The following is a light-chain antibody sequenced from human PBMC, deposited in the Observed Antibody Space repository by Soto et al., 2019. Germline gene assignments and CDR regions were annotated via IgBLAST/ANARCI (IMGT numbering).Light chain of an antibody. CDR1: QTISSW. J-gene: IGKJ1*01. CDR2: KAS. CDR3: QHYNSYQEA. V-gene: IGKV1-5*03. Sequence: DIQMTQSPSTLSVSVGDRVTITCRASQTISSWLAWYQQKPGKAPKLLIYKASTLKSGVPSRFSGSGSGTEFTLTISSLQPDDFATYYCQHYNSYQEAFGQGTKVDIK.